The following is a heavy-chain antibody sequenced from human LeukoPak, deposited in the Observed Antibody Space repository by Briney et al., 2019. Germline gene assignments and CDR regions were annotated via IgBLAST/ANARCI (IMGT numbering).Heavy chain of an antibody. Sequence: GGSLRLSCAASGFTFSSYAMPWVRQAPGKGLEWVAVISYDGSNKYYADSVKGRFTISRDNSKNTLYLQMNSLRAEDTAVYYSTVAGYSSSWYAYYYGMDVWGQGTTVTVSS. V-gene: IGHV3-30-3*01. CDR2: ISYDGSNK. J-gene: IGHJ6*02. CDR3: TVAGYSSSWYAYYYGMDV. D-gene: IGHD6-13*01. CDR1: GFTFSSYA.